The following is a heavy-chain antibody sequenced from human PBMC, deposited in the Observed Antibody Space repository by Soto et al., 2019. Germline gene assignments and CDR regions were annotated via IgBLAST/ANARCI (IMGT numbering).Heavy chain of an antibody. CDR3: AREVGSGRYLDY. Sequence: SETLSLTCTVSGGSISSGGYYWSWIRQHPGKGLEWIGYIYYSGSTYYNPSLKSRVTISVDTSKNQFSLKLSSVTAADTAVYYCAREVGSGRYLDYWGQGTLVTVSS. CDR2: IYYSGST. D-gene: IGHD3-10*01. V-gene: IGHV4-31*03. J-gene: IGHJ4*02. CDR1: GGSISSGGYY.